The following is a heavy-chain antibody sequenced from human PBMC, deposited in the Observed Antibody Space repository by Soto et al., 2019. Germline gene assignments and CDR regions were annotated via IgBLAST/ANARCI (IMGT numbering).Heavy chain of an antibody. CDR3: AKVSSVIAAAGEFDY. D-gene: IGHD6-13*01. V-gene: IGHV3-23*01. CDR2: ISGSGGST. Sequence: GSLRLSCASSRFTFSTYAMSWVRQAPGKGLEWVSAISGSGGSTYYADSVKGRFTISRDNSKNTLYLQMNSLRAEDTAVYYCAKVSSVIAAAGEFDYWGQGTLVTVSS. CDR1: RFTFSTYA. J-gene: IGHJ4*02.